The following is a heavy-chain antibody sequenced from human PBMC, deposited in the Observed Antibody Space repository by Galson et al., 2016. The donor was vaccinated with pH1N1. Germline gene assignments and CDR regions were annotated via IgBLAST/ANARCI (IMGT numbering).Heavy chain of an antibody. D-gene: IGHD2-15*01. CDR1: GFTFTSYA. CDR2: ILYDGTNE. J-gene: IGHJ4*02. CDR3: ARNWWGIDY. V-gene: IGHV3-30*04. Sequence: SLRLSCPASGFTFTSYAMHWVRQAPGKGLEWAAVILYDGTNEYYADSVKGRFTISRDKTQSTVYLQMNSLRTEDTAVYYCARNWWGIDYWGQGALVTVSS.